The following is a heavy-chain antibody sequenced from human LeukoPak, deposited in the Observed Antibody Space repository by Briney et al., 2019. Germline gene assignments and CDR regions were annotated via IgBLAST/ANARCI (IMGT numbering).Heavy chain of an antibody. CDR3: ARESHYDSSGYNYFDY. V-gene: IGHV4-30-2*01. Sequence: SQTLSLTCAVSGGSISSGAYSWNWIRQPPGKGLEWIGYIYYGGSTNYNPSLKSRVTISVDRSKNQFSLKLHSVTAADTAVYYCARESHYDSSGYNYFDYWGQGTLVTVSS. J-gene: IGHJ4*02. D-gene: IGHD3-22*01. CDR2: IYYGGST. CDR1: GGSISSGAYS.